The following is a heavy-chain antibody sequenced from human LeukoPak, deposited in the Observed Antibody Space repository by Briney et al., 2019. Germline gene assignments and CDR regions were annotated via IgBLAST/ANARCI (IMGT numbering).Heavy chain of an antibody. CDR3: ARDRDRRGPFDY. CDR1: GGSISSYY. Sequence: PSETLSLTCTVSGGSISSYYWSWIRQPPGKGLEWIGYTYYSGSTNYNPSLKSRVTISVDTSKNQFSLKLSSVTAADTAVYYCARDRDRRGPFDYWGQGTLVTVSS. CDR2: TYYSGST. D-gene: IGHD3-10*01. V-gene: IGHV4-59*01. J-gene: IGHJ4*02.